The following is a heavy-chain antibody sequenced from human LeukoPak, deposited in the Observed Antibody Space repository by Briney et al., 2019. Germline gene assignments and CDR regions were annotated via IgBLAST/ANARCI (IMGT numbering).Heavy chain of an antibody. CDR1: GFTVSSNY. CDR2: IYSGGST. J-gene: IGHJ4*02. Sequence: GGSLRLSCAASGFTVSSNYMSWVRQAPGKGLEWVSVIYSGGSTYYADSVKGRFTISRDNSKNTLYLQMNSLRAEDTAVYYCAARYYYDSSGYYDYWGQGTLDTVSS. D-gene: IGHD3-22*01. CDR3: AARYYYDSSGYYDY. V-gene: IGHV3-53*01.